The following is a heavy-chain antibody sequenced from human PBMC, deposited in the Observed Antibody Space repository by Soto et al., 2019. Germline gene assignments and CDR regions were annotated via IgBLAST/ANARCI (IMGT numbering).Heavy chain of an antibody. CDR1: GGSISSGGYS. Sequence: QLQLQESGSGLVKPSQTLSLTCAVSGGSISSGGYSWSWIRQPPGKGLAWLGYIYHSGSTYYNPSLKSPVAIAVDSSKNQSSLEPSSAPAADSAVYYCAGVRGPYCGGECYPPTPNWFDPWGQGARVTVS. J-gene: IGHJ5*02. V-gene: IGHV4-30-2*01. D-gene: IGHD2-21*01. CDR3: AGVRGPYCGGECYPPTPNWFDP. CDR2: IYHSGST.